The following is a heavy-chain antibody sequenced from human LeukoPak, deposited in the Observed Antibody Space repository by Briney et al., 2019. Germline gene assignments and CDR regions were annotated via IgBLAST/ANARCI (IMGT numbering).Heavy chain of an antibody. V-gene: IGHV4-61*01. Sequence: SETLSLTCTVSSGSVSSGSYYWSWIRQPPGKGLEWIGYIYYSGSTYYNPSLKSRVTISVDTSKNQFSLKLSSVTAADTAVYYCARAGYDILTGYPHDAFDIWGQGTMVTVSS. CDR1: SGSVSSGSYY. D-gene: IGHD3-9*01. J-gene: IGHJ3*02. CDR2: IYYSGST. CDR3: ARAGYDILTGYPHDAFDI.